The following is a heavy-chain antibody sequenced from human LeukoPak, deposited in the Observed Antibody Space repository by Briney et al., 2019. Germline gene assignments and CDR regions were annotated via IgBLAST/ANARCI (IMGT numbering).Heavy chain of an antibody. CDR3: AKGFSSGWPPLLDY. Sequence: GGSLRLSCAASGFTFSSYAMHWVRQAPGKGLEWVAMISYDGSNKYYADSVKGRFPISRDNSKNTVYLQMNGVRAEDTAVYYCAKGFSSGWPPLLDYWGQGTLVTVSS. D-gene: IGHD6-19*01. CDR1: GFTFSSYA. V-gene: IGHV3-30*04. CDR2: ISYDGSNK. J-gene: IGHJ4*02.